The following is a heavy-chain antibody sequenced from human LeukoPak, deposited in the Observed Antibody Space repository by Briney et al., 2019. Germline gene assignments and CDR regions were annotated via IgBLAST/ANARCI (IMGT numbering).Heavy chain of an antibody. D-gene: IGHD6-6*01. Sequence: GGSLRLSCVASGFTFSSYAMSWVRQAPGKGLEWVSAISGSGGSTYYADSVKGRFTISRDNSKNTLYLQMNSLRAEDTAVYYCAKDYTIAARLYYYYGMDVWGQGTTVTVSS. V-gene: IGHV3-23*01. CDR1: GFTFSSYA. J-gene: IGHJ6*02. CDR2: ISGSGGST. CDR3: AKDYTIAARLYYYYGMDV.